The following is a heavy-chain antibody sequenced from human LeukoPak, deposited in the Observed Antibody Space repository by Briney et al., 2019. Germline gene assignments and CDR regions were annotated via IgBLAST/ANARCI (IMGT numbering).Heavy chain of an antibody. CDR3: ASSSSGWENFDY. CDR1: GGSISSYY. V-gene: IGHV4-59*01. J-gene: IGHJ4*02. CDR2: IYYSGST. Sequence: PSETLALTCTVSGGSISSYYWSWIRQPPGKGLEWIGYIYYSGSTNYNPSLRSRVTISVDTSKNQFSLNLRSVTAADTAVYYCASSSSGWENFDYWGQGTLVTASS. D-gene: IGHD6-19*01.